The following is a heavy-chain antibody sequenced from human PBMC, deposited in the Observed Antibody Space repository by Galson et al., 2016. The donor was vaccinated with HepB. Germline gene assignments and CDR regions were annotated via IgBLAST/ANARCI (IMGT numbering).Heavy chain of an antibody. Sequence: SLRLSCAVSGFTFTTSSMSWVRQVPGKGLEWVSSLRLRSSSLSSAASVKGRFTISRDNARTSLYLESNSRRAEDTALDYCARLGAGAMPTNFERDYYYGMDFWGQGTTVTVSS. D-gene: IGHD5-24*01. CDR2: LRLRSSSL. CDR3: ARLGAGAMPTNFERDYYYGMDF. J-gene: IGHJ6*02. V-gene: IGHV3-21*06. CDR1: GFTFTTSS.